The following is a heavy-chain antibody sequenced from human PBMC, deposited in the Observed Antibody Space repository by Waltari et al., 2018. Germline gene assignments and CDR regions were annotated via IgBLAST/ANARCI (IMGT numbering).Heavy chain of an antibody. CDR2: ISRRSRYI. V-gene: IGHV3-21*01. Sequence: EVQLVESGGGLVKPGGSLRLSCAASGFTVSSYSMNWVRQAPGKGLGWVSSISRRSRYIYYADSVKGRFTIARDNAKNSLYLQMNSLRAEDTAVYYCARETDYYYGMDVWGQGTTVTVSS. CDR3: ARETDYYYGMDV. D-gene: IGHD1-1*01. CDR1: GFTVSSYS. J-gene: IGHJ6*02.